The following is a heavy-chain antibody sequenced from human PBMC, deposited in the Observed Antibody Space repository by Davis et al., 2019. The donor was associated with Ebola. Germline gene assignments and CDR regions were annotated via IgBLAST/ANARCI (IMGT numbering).Heavy chain of an antibody. J-gene: IGHJ2*01. Sequence: GESLKISCAASGFTFSNYAMSWVRQAPGKGLEWVSAISGSGGSTYYADSVKGRFTISRDNSKNTLYLQMNSLRAEDTAVYYCANGFLGDFDLWGRGTLVTVSS. CDR3: ANGFLGDFDL. CDR1: GFTFSNYA. CDR2: ISGSGGST. V-gene: IGHV3-23*01. D-gene: IGHD3-10*01.